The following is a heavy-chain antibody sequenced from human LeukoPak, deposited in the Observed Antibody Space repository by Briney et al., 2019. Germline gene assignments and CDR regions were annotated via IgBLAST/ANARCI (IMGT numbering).Heavy chain of an antibody. CDR3: ARGVGYGSGYFDY. CDR1: GVSISSYY. J-gene: IGHJ4*02. Sequence: SETLSLTCTVSGVSISSYYWSWLRQPPGKGLEWLGYIYYSGSTNYNPSLKSRVTISVDTSKNQFSLKLSSVTAADTAVYYCARGVGYGSGYFDYWGQGTLVTVSS. D-gene: IGHD3-10*01. V-gene: IGHV4-59*01. CDR2: IYYSGST.